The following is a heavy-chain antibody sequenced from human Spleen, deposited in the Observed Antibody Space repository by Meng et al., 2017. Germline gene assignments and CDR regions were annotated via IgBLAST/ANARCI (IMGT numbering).Heavy chain of an antibody. CDR2: IYYSGST. Sequence: SETLSLTCTVSGYSISSGYYWGWIRQPPGKGLEWIASIYYSGSTYYNPSLKSRVTISVDTSKNQFSLKLTSVTAADTAVYYCARDPRYGSGSYYRGILGAFDIWGQGTMVTVSS. J-gene: IGHJ3*02. CDR3: ARDPRYGSGSYYRGILGAFDI. V-gene: IGHV4-38-2*02. D-gene: IGHD3-10*01. CDR1: GYSISSGYY.